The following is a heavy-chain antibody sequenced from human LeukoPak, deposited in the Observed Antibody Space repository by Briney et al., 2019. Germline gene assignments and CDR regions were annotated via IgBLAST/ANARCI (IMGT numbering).Heavy chain of an antibody. CDR1: GASISSGDYY. J-gene: IGHJ4*02. V-gene: IGHV4-30-4*01. CDR2: IYDNGNT. D-gene: IGHD3-22*01. CDR3: ASDTSGYYPVFDS. Sequence: SQTLSLTCTVSGASISSGDYYWSWIRQPPGKGLEWIGYIYDNGNTYYNPSLKSRLTISVDTSKNQVSLKLTSVTAADTAVYYCASDTSGYYPVFDSWGQGSLVTVS.